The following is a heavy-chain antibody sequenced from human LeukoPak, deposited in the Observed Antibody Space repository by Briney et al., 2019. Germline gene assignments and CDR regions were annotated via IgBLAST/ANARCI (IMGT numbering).Heavy chain of an antibody. D-gene: IGHD6-13*01. V-gene: IGHV1-18*01. CDR1: GYTFTTYS. Sequence: ASVKVSCKASGYTFTTYSISWVRQATGQGLEWMGWISAYNGNTYYAQKFQGRVTMTTDTSTSTAYMELRSLRSDDTAVYYCAREEGAPIAAANIWGLGTMVTVSS. CDR2: ISAYNGNT. J-gene: IGHJ3*02. CDR3: AREEGAPIAAANI.